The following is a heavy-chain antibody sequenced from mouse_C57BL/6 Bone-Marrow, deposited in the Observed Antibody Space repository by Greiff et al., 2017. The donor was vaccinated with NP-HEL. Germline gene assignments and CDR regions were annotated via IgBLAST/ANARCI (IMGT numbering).Heavy chain of an antibody. CDR3: ARGSSHWYFDV. V-gene: IGHV3-6*01. CDR1: GYSITSGYY. CDR2: ISYDGSN. J-gene: IGHJ1*03. D-gene: IGHD1-1*01. Sequence: EVQRVESGPGLVKPSQSLSLTCSVTGYSITSGYYWNWIRQFPGNKLEWMGYISYDGSNNYNPSLKNRISITRDTSKNQFFLKLNSVTTEDTATYYCARGSSHWYFDVWGTGTTVTVSS.